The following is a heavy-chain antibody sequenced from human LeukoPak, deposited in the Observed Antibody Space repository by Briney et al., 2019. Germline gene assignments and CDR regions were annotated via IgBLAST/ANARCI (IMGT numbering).Heavy chain of an antibody. CDR3: ANASWGTYAFDI. J-gene: IGHJ3*02. Sequence: GGSLRLSCAASGFTFSSYGMHWVRQAPGKGLEWVAFIRLDGSDKYYADSVRGQFTISRDNSKNTLYLQMNSPRADDTAVYYSANASWGTYAFDIWGQGTMVTVSS. D-gene: IGHD3-16*01. CDR2: IRLDGSDK. V-gene: IGHV3-30*02. CDR1: GFTFSSYG.